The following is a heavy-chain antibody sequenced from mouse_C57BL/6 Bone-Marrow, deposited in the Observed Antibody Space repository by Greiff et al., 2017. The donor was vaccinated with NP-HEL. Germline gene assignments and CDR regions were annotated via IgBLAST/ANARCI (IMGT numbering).Heavy chain of an antibody. CDR2: ISYDGSN. D-gene: IGHD1-1*01. J-gene: IGHJ4*01. Sequence: EVQLQESGPGLVKPSQSLSLTCSVTGYSITSGYYWNWIRQFPGNKLEWMGYISYDGSNNYNPSLKNRISITRDTSKNQFFLKLNSVTTEDTATYYCARGHYYYGSSLYAMDYWGQGTSVTVSS. CDR1: GYSITSGYY. V-gene: IGHV3-6*01. CDR3: ARGHYYYGSSLYAMDY.